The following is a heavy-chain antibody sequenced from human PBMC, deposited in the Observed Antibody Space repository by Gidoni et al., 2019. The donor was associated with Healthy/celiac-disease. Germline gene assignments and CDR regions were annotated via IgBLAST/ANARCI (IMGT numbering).Heavy chain of an antibody. Sequence: QVQLQESGPGLVKPSQTLSLTCTVSGGSISSGDYYWSWIRQPPGKGLEWIGYSYYSGSTYYNPSLKSRVTISVDTSKNQFSLKLSSVTAADTAVYYCARVSIFGVDAFDIWGQGTMVTVSS. V-gene: IGHV4-30-4*01. CDR2: SYYSGST. CDR1: GGSISSGDYY. CDR3: ARVSIFGVDAFDI. J-gene: IGHJ3*02. D-gene: IGHD3-3*01.